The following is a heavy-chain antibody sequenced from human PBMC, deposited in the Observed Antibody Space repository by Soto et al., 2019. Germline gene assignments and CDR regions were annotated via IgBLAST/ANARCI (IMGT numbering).Heavy chain of an antibody. J-gene: IGHJ4*02. CDR3: ARNTYFDS. CDR2: ILHSATT. CDR1: GGSISTYY. Sequence: PSETLSLTCTVSGGSISTYYWNWLRQPPGKGLEWIGYILHSATTNYNPSLKSRVTISLDTSKTQFSLKLTSLTAADTAVYYCARNTYFDSWGQGTLVTVSS. V-gene: IGHV4-59*01.